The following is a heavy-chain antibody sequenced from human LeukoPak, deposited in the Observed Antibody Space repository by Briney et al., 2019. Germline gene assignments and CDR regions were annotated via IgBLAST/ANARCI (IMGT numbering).Heavy chain of an antibody. J-gene: IGHJ3*02. D-gene: IGHD6-13*01. CDR1: GGSISSSSYY. Sequence: SETLSLTCTVSGGSISSSSYYWGWIRQPPGKGLEWIGSIYYSGSTYYNPSLKSRVTIYVDTSKNQFSLKLSSVTAADTAVYYCARSAYSSSPRAAFDIWGQGTMVTVSS. CDR3: ARSAYSSSPRAAFDI. CDR2: IYYSGST. V-gene: IGHV4-39*01.